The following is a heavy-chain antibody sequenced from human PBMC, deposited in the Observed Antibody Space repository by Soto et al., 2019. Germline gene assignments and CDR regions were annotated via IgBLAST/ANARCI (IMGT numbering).Heavy chain of an antibody. V-gene: IGHV3-15*01. CDR1: GFTFSNAW. CDR2: ITSKTEGATT. Sequence: PGESLRLSCAASGFTFSNAWMSWVRQAPGKGLEWVGRITSKTEGATTDYAAPVKGRFTISRDDSKNTLCLQMNSLKTEDTAVYYCAKDLSPSYPRRPDYYYYGMDVWGQGTTVTVSS. J-gene: IGHJ6*02. D-gene: IGHD1-26*01. CDR3: AKDLSPSYPRRPDYYYYGMDV.